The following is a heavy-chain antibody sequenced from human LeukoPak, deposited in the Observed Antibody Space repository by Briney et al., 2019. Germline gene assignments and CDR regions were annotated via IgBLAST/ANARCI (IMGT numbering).Heavy chain of an antibody. J-gene: IGHJ6*03. D-gene: IGHD3-3*01. CDR3: ARLAGYYDFWSGYYTYYYYMDV. CDR1: GYTFTSYG. CDR2: ISAYNGNT. Sequence: ASVKVSCKASGYTFTSYGISWVRQAPGQGLEWMGWISAYNGNTNYAQKLQGRVTMTTDTSTSTAYMELRSLRSDDTAVYYCARLAGYYDFWSGYYTYYYYMDVWGKGTTVTVSS. V-gene: IGHV1-18*01.